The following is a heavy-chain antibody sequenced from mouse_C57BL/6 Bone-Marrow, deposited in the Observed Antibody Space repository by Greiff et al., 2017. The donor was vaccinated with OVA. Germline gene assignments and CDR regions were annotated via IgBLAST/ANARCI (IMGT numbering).Heavy chain of an antibody. CDR1: GYTFTSYW. V-gene: IGHV1-64*01. CDR2: INPNSGST. CDR3: ARGGAVVATGAMDY. D-gene: IGHD1-1*01. Sequence: QVQLQQPGAELVKPGASVKLSCKASGYTFTSYWMHWVKQRPGQGLEWIGTINPNSGSTNYNEKFKSKATVTVDKSSSTAYMQLSSLTSEDSAVYYCARGGAVVATGAMDYWGQGTSVTVSS. J-gene: IGHJ4*01.